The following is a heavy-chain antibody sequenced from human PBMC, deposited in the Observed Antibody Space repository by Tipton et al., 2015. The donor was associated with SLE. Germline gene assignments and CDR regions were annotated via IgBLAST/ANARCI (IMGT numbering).Heavy chain of an antibody. Sequence: LRLSCAVYGGSFSGYYWTWIRQPPGKGLEWIREINHSGNTNYSPSLKSRVIMSVDTSKNQFSLRLDSLTAADTAIYYCLRSSGYYMDFWGQGTLVTVSS. D-gene: IGHD3-3*01. CDR1: GGSFSGYY. CDR3: LRSSGYYMDF. J-gene: IGHJ4*02. V-gene: IGHV4-34*01. CDR2: INHSGNT.